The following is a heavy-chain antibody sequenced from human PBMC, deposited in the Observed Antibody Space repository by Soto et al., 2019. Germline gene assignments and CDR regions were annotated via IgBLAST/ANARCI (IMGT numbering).Heavy chain of an antibody. V-gene: IGHV4-39*01. Sequence: SETLSLTCTVSGGSISSSSYYWGWIRQPPGKGLEWIGSIYYSGSTYYNPSLKSRVTISVDTSKNQLSLKLSSVTAADTAVYYCARHRRYCSSTSCYYYYYMDVWGKGTTVTAP. CDR3: ARHRRYCSSTSCYYYYYMDV. CDR1: GGSISSSSYY. J-gene: IGHJ6*03. CDR2: IYYSGST. D-gene: IGHD2-2*01.